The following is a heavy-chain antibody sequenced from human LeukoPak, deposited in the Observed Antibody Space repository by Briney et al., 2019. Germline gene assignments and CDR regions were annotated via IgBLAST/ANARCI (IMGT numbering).Heavy chain of an antibody. D-gene: IGHD2-2*01. V-gene: IGHV3-66*01. J-gene: IGHJ6*02. CDR3: ARERLYCSSTSCYGHYYGMDV. CDR1: GFTFDDYA. Sequence: PGGSLRLSCAASGFTFDDYAMHWVRQAPGKGLEWVSVIYSGGSTYYADSVKGRFTISRDNSKNTLYLQMNSLRAEDTAVYYCARERLYCSSTSCYGHYYGMDVWGQGTTVTVSS. CDR2: IYSGGST.